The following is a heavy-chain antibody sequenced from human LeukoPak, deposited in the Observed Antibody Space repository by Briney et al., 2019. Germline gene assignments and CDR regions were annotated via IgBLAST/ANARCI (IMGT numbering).Heavy chain of an antibody. CDR2: IYYSGST. CDR3: ARERGYDGTYNYMDY. Sequence: SEPLSLPCTVSGGSISSHNWSWIRQPPGKGLEWVGYIYYSGSTNYNPSLKSRVTISVDTSKDRFSLQLSSVSAADTAVYYCARERGYDGTYNYMDYWGQGTLVTVSS. CDR1: GGSISSHN. D-gene: IGHD1-26*01. V-gene: IGHV4-59*11. J-gene: IGHJ4*02.